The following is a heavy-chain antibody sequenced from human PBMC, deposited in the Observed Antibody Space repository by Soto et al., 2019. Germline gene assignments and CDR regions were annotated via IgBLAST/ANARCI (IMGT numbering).Heavy chain of an antibody. V-gene: IGHV3-21*02. CDR3: ARENAYGDPNSFDY. D-gene: IGHD4-17*01. Sequence: EVQLVESGVGLVKPGGSLRLCCTASGFTFSSYNMNWVRHAQGKGLEWVSSISSSSNYIYYADSMKGRFTISRDNAKNSLYLQINSLRAEDTAVYYCARENAYGDPNSFDYWCQGSLVTVSS. CDR2: ISSSSNYI. J-gene: IGHJ4*02. CDR1: GFTFSSYN.